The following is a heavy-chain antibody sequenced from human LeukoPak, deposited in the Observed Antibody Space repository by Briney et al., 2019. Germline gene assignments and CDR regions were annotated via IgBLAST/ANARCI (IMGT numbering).Heavy chain of an antibody. Sequence: PSETLSLTCGVSGASVSSIGYSWSWIRQPPGKGLEWIGYIYYSGSTNYNPSLKSRVTISVDTSKNQFSLKLSSVTAADTAVYYCARPGYCSSTSCSLGAFDIWGQGTMVTVSS. CDR3: ARPGYCSSTSCSLGAFDI. CDR2: IYYSGST. D-gene: IGHD2-2*01. CDR1: GASVSSIGYS. J-gene: IGHJ3*02. V-gene: IGHV4-61*08.